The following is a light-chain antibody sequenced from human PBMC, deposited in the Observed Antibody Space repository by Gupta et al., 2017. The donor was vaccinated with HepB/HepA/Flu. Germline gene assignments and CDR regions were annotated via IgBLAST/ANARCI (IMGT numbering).Light chain of an antibody. V-gene: IGKV1-17*01. CDR2: AAS. CDR3: QQNNGYPFT. Sequence: DIQMTQSPSSLSASVGDRVTITCRASQRIRDDIGWYQQKPGKAPTRLIYAASMLQSGVPSRFSGSACGTEFTLTISIRHPEDFANYYCQQNNGYPFTFGGGTKVEIK. J-gene: IGKJ4*01. CDR1: QRIRDD.